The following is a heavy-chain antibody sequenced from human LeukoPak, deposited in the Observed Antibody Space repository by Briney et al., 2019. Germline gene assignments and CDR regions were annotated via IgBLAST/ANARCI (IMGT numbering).Heavy chain of an antibody. V-gene: IGHV3-48*03. D-gene: IGHD6-13*01. CDR1: GFPFSSYE. Sequence: PGGSLRLSCAASGFPFSSYEMHWLRQAPGKGLEWVAHISGRSGNILYSDSVKGRFSVSRDNANNLLYLQMNSLRVEDTAVYYCAREKIPALVFDPWGQGTLVAVSP. J-gene: IGHJ5*02. CDR3: AREKIPALVFDP. CDR2: ISGRSGNI.